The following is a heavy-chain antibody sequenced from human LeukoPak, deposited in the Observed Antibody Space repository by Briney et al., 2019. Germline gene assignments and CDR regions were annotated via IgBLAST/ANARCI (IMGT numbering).Heavy chain of an antibody. V-gene: IGHV1-69*05. CDR1: GCTFSSYA. CDR3: ARSYLPSYSGSYYFEG. Sequence: SVKVSCKASGCTFSSYAISWVRQAPGQGLEWMGGIIPIFGTANYAQKFQGRVTITTDESTGTAYMELSSLKSEDTAVYYCARSYLPSYSGSYYFEGWGQGALVTVSS. J-gene: IGHJ4*02. CDR2: IIPIFGTA. D-gene: IGHD1-26*01.